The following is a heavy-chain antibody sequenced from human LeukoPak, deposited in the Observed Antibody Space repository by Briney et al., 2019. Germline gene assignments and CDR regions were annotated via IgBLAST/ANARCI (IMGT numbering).Heavy chain of an antibody. J-gene: IGHJ3*02. V-gene: IGHV1-46*01. Sequence: ASGTVSFTSSGYTFTIYYIHWVRQAPGQGQEGMGVINPTGGSTIYAQRFQGRVTMTRNKSTSAVYMDLSKLTSEHTAVYYCARAEWSLGGHDAFDIWGQGTMVTVSS. CDR1: GYTFTIYY. CDR2: INPTGGST. CDR3: ARAEWSLGGHDAFDI. D-gene: IGHD3-3*01.